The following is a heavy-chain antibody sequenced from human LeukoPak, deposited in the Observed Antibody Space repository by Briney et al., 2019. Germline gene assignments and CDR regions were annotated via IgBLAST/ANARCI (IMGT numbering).Heavy chain of an antibody. D-gene: IGHD3-9*01. J-gene: IGHJ4*02. V-gene: IGHV1-2*02. CDR1: GYTFTGYY. CDR3: ARLFSGGLRYFDWLLDY. Sequence: ASVKVSCKASGYTFTGYYMHWVRQAPGQGLEWTGWINPNSGGTNYAQKFQGRVTMTRDTSISTAYMELSRLRSDDTAVYYCARLFSGGLRYFDWLLDYWGQGTLVTVSS. CDR2: INPNSGGT.